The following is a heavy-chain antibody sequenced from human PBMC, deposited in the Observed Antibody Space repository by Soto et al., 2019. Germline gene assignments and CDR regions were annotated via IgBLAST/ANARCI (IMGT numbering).Heavy chain of an antibody. CDR1: GGSISSDDSY. CDR3: ARDRGGYERIDY. CDR2: IYYSGST. D-gene: IGHD5-12*01. V-gene: IGHV4-30-4*01. J-gene: IGHJ4*02. Sequence: QVQLQESGSGLVKPSQTLSLTCTVSGGSISSDDSYWSWIRQPPGKGLEWIGYIYYSGSTYYNPSLKSRVTISVDTSKNQFSLKLNSVTAADTAVYYCARDRGGYERIDYWGQGTLVTVSS.